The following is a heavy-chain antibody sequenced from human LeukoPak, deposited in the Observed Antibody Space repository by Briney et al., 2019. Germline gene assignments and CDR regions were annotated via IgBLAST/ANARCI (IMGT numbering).Heavy chain of an antibody. CDR1: GFAFSTYC. CDR3: VRSDYYDGSGFYFGF. Sequence: GGSLRLSCAAPGFAFSTYCMHWVRQAPGEGLVWVSRMGGDERTTTYADSVKGRFTISRDNAKNTVYLQMSSLRAEDTAVYYCVRSDYYDGSGFYFGFWGQGTLVTVSS. CDR2: MGGDERTT. V-gene: IGHV3-74*01. J-gene: IGHJ4*02. D-gene: IGHD3-22*01.